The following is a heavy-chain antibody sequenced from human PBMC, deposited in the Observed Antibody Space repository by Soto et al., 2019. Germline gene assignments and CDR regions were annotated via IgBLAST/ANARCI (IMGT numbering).Heavy chain of an antibody. J-gene: IGHJ5*02. D-gene: IGHD1-1*01. CDR3: ARERGNDFDP. CDR2: IYYSGST. Sequence: LSLTCTVSGGSISSYYWSWIRQPPGKGLEWIGYIYYSGSTNYNPSLKSRVTISVDTSKNQFSLKLSSVTAADTAVYYCARERGNDFDPWGQGTLVTVSS. CDR1: GGSISSYY. V-gene: IGHV4-59*01.